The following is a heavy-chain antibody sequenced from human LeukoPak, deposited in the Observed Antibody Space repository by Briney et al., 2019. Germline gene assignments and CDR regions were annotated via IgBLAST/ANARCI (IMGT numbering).Heavy chain of an antibody. D-gene: IGHD5-12*01. CDR1: GFTFSNYG. CDR3: ARLISGYDSY. J-gene: IGHJ4*02. CDR2: ISSSSSTM. V-gene: IGHV3-48*02. Sequence: PGGSLRLSCVASGFTFSNYGMNWVRQAPGKGLEWVSYISSSSSTMYYADSVKGRFTISRGNAENSLYLQMDSLRDEDTAIYYCARLISGYDSYWGQGTLVTVSS.